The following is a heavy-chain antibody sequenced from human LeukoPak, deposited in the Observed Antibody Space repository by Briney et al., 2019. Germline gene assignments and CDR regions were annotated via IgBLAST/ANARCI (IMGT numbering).Heavy chain of an antibody. CDR2: IIPIFGTA. CDR1: GGTFSSYA. Sequence: SVKVSCKASGGTFSSYAISWVRQAPGQGLEWMGGIIPIFGTANYAQKFQGRVTITADESTSTAYMELGSLRSEDTAVYYCQGNYYDSSFDIWGQGTMVTVSS. J-gene: IGHJ3*02. CDR3: QGNYYDSSFDI. D-gene: IGHD3-22*01. V-gene: IGHV1-69*13.